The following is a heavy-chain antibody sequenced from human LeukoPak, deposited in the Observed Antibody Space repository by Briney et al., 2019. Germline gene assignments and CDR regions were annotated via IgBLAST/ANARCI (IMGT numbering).Heavy chain of an antibody. CDR2: ISWNSGSI. CDR3: AKEGSHYYGSGSGFDY. D-gene: IGHD3-10*01. V-gene: IGHV3-9*01. Sequence: GRSLRLSCAASGFTFDDYAMHWVRAAPGKGLEWVSGISWNSGSIVYADSVKGRFTISRDNAKNSLYLQMNSLRAEDTALYYCAKEGSHYYGSGSGFDYWGQGTLVTVSS. CDR1: GFTFDDYA. J-gene: IGHJ4*02.